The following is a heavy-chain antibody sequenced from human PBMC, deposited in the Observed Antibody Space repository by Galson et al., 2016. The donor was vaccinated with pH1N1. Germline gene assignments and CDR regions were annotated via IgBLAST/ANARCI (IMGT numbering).Heavy chain of an antibody. D-gene: IGHD1-7*01. J-gene: IGHJ3*02. V-gene: IGHV3-53*01. CDR3: ARERGNYPDDSFGI. CDR2: IYRGGTT. CDR1: GFTVTDNY. Sequence: LRLSCAASGFTVTDNYMNWVRRAPGKGLEWVSVIYRGGTTHYADSVKGRFSISRDNSRNTMYLQMNRLRVEDTAVYYCARERGNYPDDSFGIWGQGTPVIVSS.